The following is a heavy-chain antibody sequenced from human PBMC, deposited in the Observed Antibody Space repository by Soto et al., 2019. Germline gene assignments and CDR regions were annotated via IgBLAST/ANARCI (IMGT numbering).Heavy chain of an antibody. D-gene: IGHD2-8*01. CDR2: IYYSGST. CDR1: GGSISSSSYY. Sequence: SETLSLTCTVSGGSISSSSYYWGWIRKPPGKGLEWIGSIYYSGSTYYNPSLKSRVTISVDTSKNQFSLKLSSVTAADTAVYYCARLKAAVLDFDYWGQGTLVTVSS. V-gene: IGHV4-39*01. CDR3: ARLKAAVLDFDY. J-gene: IGHJ4*02.